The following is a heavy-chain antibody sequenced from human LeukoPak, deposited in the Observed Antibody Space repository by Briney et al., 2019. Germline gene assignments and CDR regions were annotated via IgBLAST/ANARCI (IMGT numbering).Heavy chain of an antibody. J-gene: IGHJ4*02. V-gene: IGHV4-34*01. CDR2: INHSGST. Sequence: SETLSLTCAVYGGSFSGYYWSWIRQPPGKGLEWIGEINHSGSTNYNPSLKSRVTISVDTSKNQFSLKLSSVTAADTAVYYCARDSPVRANDLDNWGQGTLVTVSS. CDR3: ARDSPVRANDLDN. CDR1: GGSFSGYY. D-gene: IGHD2-21*01.